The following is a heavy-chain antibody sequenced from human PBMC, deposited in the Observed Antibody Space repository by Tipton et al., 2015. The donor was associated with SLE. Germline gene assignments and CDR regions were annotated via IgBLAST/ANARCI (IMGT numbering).Heavy chain of an antibody. D-gene: IGHD4-23*01. V-gene: IGHV4-39*07. CDR3: ARAPGGSNGFLDY. J-gene: IGHJ4*02. CDR2: VYYSGTT. CDR1: GGSISTSSSS. Sequence: LSLTCSVSGGSISTSSSSWGWIRQPPGKGLEWIGNVYYSGTTNYNPSLKSRVTLSVDTSKSQFSLRLTSVTAADTAVYYCARAPGGSNGFLDYWGQGTLVTVST.